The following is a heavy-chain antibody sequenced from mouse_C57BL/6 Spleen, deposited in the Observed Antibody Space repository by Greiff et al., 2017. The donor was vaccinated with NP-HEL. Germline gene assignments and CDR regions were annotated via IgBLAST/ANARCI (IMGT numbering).Heavy chain of an antibody. CDR2: ILPGSGST. J-gene: IGHJ3*01. V-gene: IGHV1-9*01. Sequence: QVQLKESGAELMKPGASVKLSCKATGYTFTGYWIEWVKQRPGHGLEWIGEILPGSGSTNYNEKFKGKATFTSDTSSNTADMQLSSRTTEDSAIYYCARLGRQYYSGTGFAYWGQGTLVTVSA. CDR3: ARLGRQYYSGTGFAY. D-gene: IGHD1-1*01. CDR1: GYTFTGYW.